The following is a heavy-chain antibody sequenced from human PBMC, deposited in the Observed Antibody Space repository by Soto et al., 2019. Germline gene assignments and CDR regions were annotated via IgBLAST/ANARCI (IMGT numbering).Heavy chain of an antibody. Sequence: SETLSLTCTVDSISTYYWNWIRQPPGKGLEWIGYIYYMGRTNYNSSLKSRVTMSIDTSKNQFSLKLSSVTAADTAIYYCARDAVGATHFDYWGQGAPVTVPQ. CDR1: DSISTYY. CDR2: IYYMGRT. V-gene: IGHV4-59*01. D-gene: IGHD1-26*01. J-gene: IGHJ4*02. CDR3: ARDAVGATHFDY.